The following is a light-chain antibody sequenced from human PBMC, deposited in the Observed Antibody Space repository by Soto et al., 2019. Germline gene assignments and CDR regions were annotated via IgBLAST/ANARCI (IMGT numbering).Light chain of an antibody. J-gene: IGKJ1*01. Sequence: IVLTQSPGTLSLSPRERARLSCRASQSVSNNYLAWYQQKPGQAPRLLIYGASNRATGIPDRFSGSGSGTDFTLTISRLEPEDFAVYYCQQYGSSGTFGQGSKVDI. CDR2: GAS. CDR3: QQYGSSGT. CDR1: QSVSNNY. V-gene: IGKV3-20*01.